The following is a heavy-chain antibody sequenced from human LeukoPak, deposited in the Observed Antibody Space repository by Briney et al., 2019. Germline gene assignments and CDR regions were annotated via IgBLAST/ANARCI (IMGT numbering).Heavy chain of an antibody. CDR3: AKTSRHSGSFDY. J-gene: IGHJ4*02. Sequence: GGSLRLSCAASGFTVSSNYMSWVRQAPGKGLEWVSVIYSGGSTYYADSVKGRFTISRDNSKNTLYLQMNSLRAEDTAVYYCAKTSRHSGSFDYWGQGTLVTVSS. CDR2: IYSGGST. V-gene: IGHV3-53*01. CDR1: GFTVSSNY. D-gene: IGHD1-26*01.